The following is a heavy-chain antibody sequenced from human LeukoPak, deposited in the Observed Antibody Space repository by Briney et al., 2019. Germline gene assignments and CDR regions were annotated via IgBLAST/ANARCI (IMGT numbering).Heavy chain of an antibody. V-gene: IGHV3-53*01. CDR3: AKVVGARGGYFDY. CDR1: GFTVSSNY. D-gene: IGHD1-26*01. Sequence: PGGSLRLSCAASGFTVSSNYMSWVRQTPGKGLEWVSVIYSGGSTYYADSVKGRFTIPRDNSKNTLYLQMNSLRAEDTAVYYCAKVVGARGGYFDYWGQGTLVTVSS. CDR2: IYSGGST. J-gene: IGHJ4*02.